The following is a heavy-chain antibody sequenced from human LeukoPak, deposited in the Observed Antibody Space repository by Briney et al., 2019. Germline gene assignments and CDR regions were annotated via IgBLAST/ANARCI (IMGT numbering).Heavy chain of an antibody. J-gene: IGHJ6*02. V-gene: IGHV3-53*04. Sequence: PGGSLRLSCAASGFTVSSNYMSWVRQAPGKGLEWVSVIYCGGSTYYADSVKGRFTISRHNSKNTLYLQMNSLRAEDTAVYYCARDTALVGYYGMDVWGQGTTVTVSS. CDR2: IYCGGST. D-gene: IGHD5-18*01. CDR1: GFTVSSNY. CDR3: ARDTALVGYYGMDV.